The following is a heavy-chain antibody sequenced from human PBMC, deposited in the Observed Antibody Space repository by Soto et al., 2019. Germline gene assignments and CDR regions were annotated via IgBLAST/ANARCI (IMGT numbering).Heavy chain of an antibody. CDR1: GFTFSSYW. Sequence: EVQLVESGGGLVQPGGSLRLSCAASGFTFSSYWMHWVRQAPGKGLVWVSRINSDGSSTSYADSVKGRFTISRDSAKNTLYLQMNSLRAADTAVYYCAREDGYDYREDFDCWVQGSLVTFA. J-gene: IGHJ4*02. V-gene: IGHV3-74*01. CDR2: INSDGSST. D-gene: IGHD5-12*01. CDR3: AREDGYDYREDFDC.